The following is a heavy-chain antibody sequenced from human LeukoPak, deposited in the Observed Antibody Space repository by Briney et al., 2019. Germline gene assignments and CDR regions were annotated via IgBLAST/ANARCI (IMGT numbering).Heavy chain of an antibody. CDR1: GDSVSSNSAA. D-gene: IGHD3-22*01. CDR2: TYYRSKWYN. J-gene: IGHJ3*02. Sequence: SQTLSLTCAISGDSVSSNSAAWNWIRQSPSRGLEWLGRTYYRSKWYNDYAVSVKSRITINPDTSKNQFSPQLNSVTPENTAVYYCARGSGSSGYYYDAFDIWGQGTMVTVSS. V-gene: IGHV6-1*01. CDR3: ARGSGSSGYYYDAFDI.